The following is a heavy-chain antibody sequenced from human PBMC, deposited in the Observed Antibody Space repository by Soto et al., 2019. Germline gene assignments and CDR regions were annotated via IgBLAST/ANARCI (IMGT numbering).Heavy chain of an antibody. V-gene: IGHV3-23*01. CDR3: AKAALGYCSGGSCYSRSWLRLDY. Sequence: GGSLRLSCAASGFTFSSYAMSWVRQAPGKGLEWVSAISGSGGSTYYADSVKGRFTISRDNSKNTLYLQMNSLRAEDTAVYYCAKAALGYCSGGSCYSRSWLRLDYWGQGTLVTVSS. D-gene: IGHD2-15*01. CDR2: ISGSGGST. CDR1: GFTFSSYA. J-gene: IGHJ4*02.